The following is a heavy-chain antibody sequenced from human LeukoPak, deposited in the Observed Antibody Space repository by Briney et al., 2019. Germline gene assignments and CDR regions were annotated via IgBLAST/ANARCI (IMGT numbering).Heavy chain of an antibody. D-gene: IGHD3-22*01. V-gene: IGHV4-30-4*08. CDR3: ARDRNYYDSSGQSWVYYYGMDV. Sequence: SETLSLTCAVYGGSFSGYYWSWIRQPPGKGLEWIGYIYYSGSTYYNPSLKSRVTISVDTSKNQFSLKLSSVTAADTAVYYCARDRNYYDSSGQSWVYYYGMDVWGQGTTVTVSS. CDR1: GGSFSGYY. J-gene: IGHJ6*02. CDR2: IYYSGST.